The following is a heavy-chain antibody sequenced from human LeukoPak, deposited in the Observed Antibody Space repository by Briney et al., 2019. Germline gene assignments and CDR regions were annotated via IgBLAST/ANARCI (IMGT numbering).Heavy chain of an antibody. J-gene: IGHJ4*02. D-gene: IGHD6-13*01. CDR2: ISWNSGSI. V-gene: IGHV3-9*01. Sequence: PGRSLRLSCAASGFTFDDYTMHWVRQAPGESLEWGSGISWNSGSIGYAAPVKGRFTISRDNAKNSLYLQMNSRRAEDRALYYCAKDMGHQLVSCYFDYWGQGTLVTVSS. CDR1: GFTFDDYT. CDR3: AKDMGHQLVSCYFDY.